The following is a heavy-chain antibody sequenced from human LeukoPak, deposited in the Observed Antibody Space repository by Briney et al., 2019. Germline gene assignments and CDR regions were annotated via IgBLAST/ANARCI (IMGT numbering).Heavy chain of an antibody. CDR2: ISSSSSTI. Sequence: SGGSLRLSCAASGFTFSSYSMNWVRQAPGKGLEWVSYISSSSSTIYYADSVRGRFTISRDNAKNSLYLQMNSLRAEDTAVYYCARGEIDLPATGPWFADYYYYYGMDVWGQGTTVTVSS. J-gene: IGHJ6*02. CDR3: ARGEIDLPATGPWFADYYYYYGMDV. V-gene: IGHV3-48*04. CDR1: GFTFSSYS. D-gene: IGHD2-2*01.